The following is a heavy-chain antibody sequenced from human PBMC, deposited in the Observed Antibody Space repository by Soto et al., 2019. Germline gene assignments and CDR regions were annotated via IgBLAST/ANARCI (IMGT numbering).Heavy chain of an antibody. CDR2: ISGSGNTI. J-gene: IGHJ5*02. Sequence: GGSLRLSCAASGSSFRDYYMSWIRQAPGKGLEWISYISGSGNTIYYADSVKGRFIISRDNAKNSLFLQMNSLRADDTAVYYCARDRLPMVVVVMGWFDPWGQGTLVTVSS. D-gene: IGHD3-22*01. CDR3: ARDRLPMVVVVMGWFDP. CDR1: GSSFRDYY. V-gene: IGHV3-11*01.